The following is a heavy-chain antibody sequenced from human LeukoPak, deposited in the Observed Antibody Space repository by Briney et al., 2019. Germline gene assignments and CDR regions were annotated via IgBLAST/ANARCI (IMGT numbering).Heavy chain of an antibody. Sequence: ASVKVSCKASGYTFTDYYMHWVRQAPGQGFEWMGWINPNDGDTYYAQKFRGRVTMTRDTSISTAHMEVSRLRSDDTAVYYCARANFLYCSSTSCLFDYWGQGTLVTVSS. D-gene: IGHD2-2*01. V-gene: IGHV1-2*02. CDR1: GYTFTDYY. CDR2: INPNDGDT. CDR3: ARANFLYCSSTSCLFDY. J-gene: IGHJ4*02.